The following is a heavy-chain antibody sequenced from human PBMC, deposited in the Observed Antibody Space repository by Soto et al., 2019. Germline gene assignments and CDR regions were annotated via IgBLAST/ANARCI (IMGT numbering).Heavy chain of an antibody. Sequence: SETLSLTCTVSGGSISSYYWSWIRQPPGKGLEWIGYIYYSGSTNYNPSLKSRVTISVDTSKNQFSLKLSSVTAADTAVYYCARDLTGDHDYWGQGTLVTVS. V-gene: IGHV4-59*01. CDR3: ARDLTGDHDY. J-gene: IGHJ4*02. D-gene: IGHD7-27*01. CDR1: GGSISSYY. CDR2: IYYSGST.